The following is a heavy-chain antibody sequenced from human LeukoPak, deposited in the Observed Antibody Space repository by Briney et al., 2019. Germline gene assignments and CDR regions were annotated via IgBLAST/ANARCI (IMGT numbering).Heavy chain of an antibody. CDR2: ISWNSGSI. CDR3: AKGYNWNFGLQHFDY. V-gene: IGHV3-9*01. Sequence: GGSLRLSCAASGFTFDDYAMHWVRQAPGKGLEWVSGISWNSGSIGYADSVKGRFTISRDNAKNSLYLQMNSLRAGDTALYYCAKGYNWNFGLQHFDYWGQGTLVTVSS. CDR1: GFTFDDYA. J-gene: IGHJ4*02. D-gene: IGHD1-7*01.